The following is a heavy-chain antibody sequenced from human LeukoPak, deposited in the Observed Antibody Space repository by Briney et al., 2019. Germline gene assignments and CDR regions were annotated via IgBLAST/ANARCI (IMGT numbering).Heavy chain of an antibody. CDR1: GGSISSYY. V-gene: IGHV4-59*08. D-gene: IGHD6-6*01. CDR3: ARLSSIDYYYGMDV. Sequence: SETLSLTCTVSGGSISSYYWSWIRQPPGKGLEWIGYFYYGGSTNYNPSLKSRVTISVDTSKNQFSLKLSSVTAADTAVYYCARLSSIDYYYGMDVWGQGTTVTVSS. J-gene: IGHJ6*02. CDR2: FYYGGST.